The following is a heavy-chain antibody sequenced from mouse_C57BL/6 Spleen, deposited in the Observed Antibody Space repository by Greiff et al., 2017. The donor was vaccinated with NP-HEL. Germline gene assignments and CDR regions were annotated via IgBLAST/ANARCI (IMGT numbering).Heavy chain of an antibody. CDR2: IYPGSGST. D-gene: IGHD1-1*01. V-gene: IGHV1-55*01. CDR1: GYTFTSYW. CDR3: ARFITTVVATWGYYAMDY. J-gene: IGHJ4*01. Sequence: QVQLQQPGAELVKPGASVKMSCKASGYTFTSYWITWVKQRPGQGLEWIGDIYPGSGSTNYNEKFKSKATLTVDTSSSTAYMQLSSLTSEDSAVYYCARFITTVVATWGYYAMDYWGQGTSVTVSS.